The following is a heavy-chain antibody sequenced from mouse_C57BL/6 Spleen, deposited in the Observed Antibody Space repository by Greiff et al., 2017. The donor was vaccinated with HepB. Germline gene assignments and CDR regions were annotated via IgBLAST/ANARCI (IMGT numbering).Heavy chain of an antibody. V-gene: IGHV1-82*01. CDR3: ATGADYDYAMDY. Sequence: VQVVESGPELVKPGASVKISCKASGYAFSSSWMNWVKQRPGKGLEWIGRIYPGDGDTNYNGKFKGKATLTADKSSSTAYMQLSSLTSEDSAVYFCATGADYDYAMDYWGQGTSVTVSS. D-gene: IGHD2-4*01. J-gene: IGHJ4*01. CDR1: GYAFSSSW. CDR2: IYPGDGDT.